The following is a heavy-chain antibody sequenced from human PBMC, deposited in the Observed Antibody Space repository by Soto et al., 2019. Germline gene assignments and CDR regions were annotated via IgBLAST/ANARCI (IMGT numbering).Heavy chain of an antibody. CDR3: ARDGAHYEIDY. CDR2: IYYSGST. J-gene: IGHJ4*02. V-gene: IGHV4-39*02. Sequence: PSETLSLTCTVSGGSISSSSYYWGWIRQPPGKGLEWIGSIYYSGSTYYNPSLKSRVTISVDTSKNQFSLKLSSVTAADTAVYYCARDGAHYEIDYWGQGTLVTVSS. D-gene: IGHD3-22*01. CDR1: GGSISSSSYY.